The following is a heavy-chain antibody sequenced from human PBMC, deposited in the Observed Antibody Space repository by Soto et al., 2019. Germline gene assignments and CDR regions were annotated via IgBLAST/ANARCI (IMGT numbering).Heavy chain of an antibody. J-gene: IGHJ4*02. Sequence: GASVKVSCKASGYTFTSYAMHWVRQAPGQRLEWMGWINAGNGNTKYSQKFQGRFTISRDNSKNTLYLQMNSLRAEDTAVYYCAKDRRDGYRYFDYWGQGTLVTVSS. CDR2: INAGNGNT. CDR1: GYTFTSYA. V-gene: IGHV1-3*01. CDR3: AKDRRDGYRYFDY. D-gene: IGHD5-12*01.